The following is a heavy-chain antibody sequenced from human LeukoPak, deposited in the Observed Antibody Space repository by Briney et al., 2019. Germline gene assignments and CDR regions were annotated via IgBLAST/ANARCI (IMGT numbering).Heavy chain of an antibody. CDR1: GASISKDY. D-gene: IGHD2-2*01. CDR2: VTHSDFNKANGDIT. CDR3: ARDLGSYRTSGALDAFDI. J-gene: IGHJ3*02. V-gene: IGHV4-59*12. Sequence: SETLSLTRTVSGASISKDYWAWIRQPPGKGLEWIVYVTHSDFNKANGDITNYNPSLKSRVTMSVDTSKNQFSLKLSSVTAADTAVYYCARDLGSYRTSGALDAFDIWGQGTMVTVSS.